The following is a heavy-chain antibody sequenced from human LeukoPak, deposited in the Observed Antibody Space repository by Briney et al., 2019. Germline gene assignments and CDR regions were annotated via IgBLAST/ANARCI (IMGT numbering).Heavy chain of an antibody. CDR2: IYYSGST. D-gene: IGHD3-10*01. J-gene: IGHJ5*02. Sequence: SETLSLTCTVSGGSVSSGSYYWSWIRQPPGTGLEWIGYIYYSGSTNYNPSHKSRVTISLDTSKNQFSLKLSSVTAADTAVYYCARDYYDSGSYSWFDPWGQGTLVTVSS. V-gene: IGHV4-61*01. CDR1: GGSVSSGSYY. CDR3: ARDYYDSGSYSWFDP.